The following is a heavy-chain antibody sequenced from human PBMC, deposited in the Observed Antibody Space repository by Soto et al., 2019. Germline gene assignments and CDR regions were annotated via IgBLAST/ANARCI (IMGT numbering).Heavy chain of an antibody. CDR3: ARALDGDGPDY. J-gene: IGHJ4*02. CDR2: INPSGGST. CDR1: GYTFTSYY. Sequence: QVQLVQSGAEVKKPGASVKVSCKESGYTFTSYYMHWVRQAPGQGLEWMGIINPSGGSTSYAQKFQGRVTMTRDTSTSTDYMELSSLRSEDTAVYYCARALDGDGPDYWGQGTLVTVSS. D-gene: IGHD4-17*01. V-gene: IGHV1-46*01.